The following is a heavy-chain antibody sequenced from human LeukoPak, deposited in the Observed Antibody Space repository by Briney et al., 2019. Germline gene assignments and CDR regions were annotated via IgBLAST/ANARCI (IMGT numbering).Heavy chain of an antibody. Sequence: GGSLRLFCAASGFTFSTYWMHWVRQAPGKGLVWVSRINSDGSSISYADSVKGRFTISRDNAKNTLYLQMNSLRADDTAVYYCVKGYCSGGTCYSGDFDYWGQGTLVTVSS. CDR2: INSDGSSI. CDR3: VKGYCSGGTCYSGDFDY. V-gene: IGHV3-74*01. CDR1: GFTFSTYW. J-gene: IGHJ4*02. D-gene: IGHD2-15*01.